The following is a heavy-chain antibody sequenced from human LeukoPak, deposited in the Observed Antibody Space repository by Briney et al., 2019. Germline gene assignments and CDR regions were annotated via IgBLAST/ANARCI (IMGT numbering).Heavy chain of an antibody. D-gene: IGHD2-15*01. CDR1: GGSISSGDYY. V-gene: IGHV4-30-4*08. CDR2: IYYSGST. Sequence: PSQTLSLTCTVSGGSISSGDYYWSWIRQPPGKGLEWIGSIYYSGSTYYNPSLKSRVTISVDTSKNQFSLKLSSVTAADTAVYYCARDGVVVAASDDYWGQGTLVTVS. CDR3: ARDGVVVAASDDY. J-gene: IGHJ4*02.